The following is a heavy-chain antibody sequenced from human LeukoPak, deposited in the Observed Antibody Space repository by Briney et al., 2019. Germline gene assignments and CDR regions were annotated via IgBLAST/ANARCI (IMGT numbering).Heavy chain of an antibody. CDR2: IYPDDSDT. CDR1: GSRFTNYW. J-gene: IGHJ2*01. V-gene: IGHV5-51*01. CDR3: ARLEGCSGGGCYAYWYFDL. D-gene: IGHD2-15*01. Sequence: SGASLKISSKGSGSRFTNYWIGWVRQMPGKGLEWMGIIYPDDSDTRYSPSFQGQVTISADKSISAAYLQWSSLKASYTAMYYCARLEGCSGGGCYAYWYFDLWGRGTLVTVSS.